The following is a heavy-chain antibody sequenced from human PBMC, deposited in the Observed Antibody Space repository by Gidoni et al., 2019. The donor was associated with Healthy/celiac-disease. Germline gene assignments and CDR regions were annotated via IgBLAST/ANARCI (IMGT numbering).Heavy chain of an antibody. CDR2: IYYSGST. CDR1: GGSISSYY. D-gene: IGHD6-19*01. Sequence: QVQLQESGPGLVKPSETLSLTCTVSGGSISSYYWRWLRQPPGKGLEWIGYIYYSGSTNYNPSLKSRVTISVDTSKNQFSLKLSSVTAADTAVYYCARDSPHSSGVASFDYWGQGTLVTVSS. CDR3: ARDSPHSSGVASFDY. V-gene: IGHV4-59*01. J-gene: IGHJ4*02.